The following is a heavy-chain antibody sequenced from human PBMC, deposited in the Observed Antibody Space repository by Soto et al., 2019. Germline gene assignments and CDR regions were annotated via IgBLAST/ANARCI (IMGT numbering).Heavy chain of an antibody. Sequence: GAPVKVSCKASGNTVPNYAIHWVGQAPGQRLEWMGWTNAGNGNTKYSQKFQGRVTIPRDTSASTAYMELSSLRSEDTAVYYCARDLKNAFDIWGQGTMVTVSS. V-gene: IGHV1-3*01. CDR2: TNAGNGNT. CDR3: ARDLKNAFDI. J-gene: IGHJ3*02. CDR1: GNTVPNYA.